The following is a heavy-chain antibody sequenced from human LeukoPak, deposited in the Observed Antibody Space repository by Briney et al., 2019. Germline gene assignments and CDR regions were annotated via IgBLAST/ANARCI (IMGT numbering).Heavy chain of an antibody. V-gene: IGHV4-39*07. CDR1: GGSMRSSNFY. D-gene: IGHD3-9*01. CDR3: ARTHFDSLGWFDP. Sequence: SETLSLTCTVSGGSMRSSNFYWGWIRQPPGKGLEWMGNIYHSGSTYYNPSVQSRVTVSVDVYSNWFSLHLTSVTAADTALYFCARTHFDSLGWFDPWGQGIQVIVSS. J-gene: IGHJ5*02. CDR2: IYHSGST.